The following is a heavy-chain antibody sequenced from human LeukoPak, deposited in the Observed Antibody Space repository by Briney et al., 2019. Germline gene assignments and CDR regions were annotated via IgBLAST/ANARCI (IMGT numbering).Heavy chain of an antibody. CDR2: IYYSGST. Sequence: SETLSLTCTVSGGSISSGGYYWSWIRQHPGKGLECIGYIYYSGSTYYNPSLKSRVTISVDTSKNQFSLRLSSVTAADTAVYYCARYTYYYGSGSYYASYYWFDPWGQGTLVTVSS. D-gene: IGHD3-10*01. V-gene: IGHV4-31*03. CDR1: GGSISSGGYY. CDR3: ARYTYYYGSGSYYASYYWFDP. J-gene: IGHJ5*02.